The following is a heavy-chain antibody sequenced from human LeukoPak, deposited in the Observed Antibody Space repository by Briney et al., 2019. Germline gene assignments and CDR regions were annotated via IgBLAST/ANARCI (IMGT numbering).Heavy chain of an antibody. J-gene: IGHJ5*02. CDR1: GFTFSDYY. V-gene: IGHV3-11*01. Sequence: PGGSLRPSCAASGFTFSDYYMSWIRQAPGKGLEWVSYISSSGSTIYYADSVKGRFTISRDNAKNSLYLQMNSLRAEDTAVYYCARDGVPPTYSSSWLQSWAPGPNWFDPWGQGTLVTVSS. D-gene: IGHD6-13*01. CDR3: ARDGVPPTYSSSWLQSWAPGPNWFDP. CDR2: ISSSGSTI.